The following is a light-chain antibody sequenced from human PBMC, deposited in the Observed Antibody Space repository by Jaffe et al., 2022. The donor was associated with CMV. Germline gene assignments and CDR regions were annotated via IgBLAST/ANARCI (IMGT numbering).Light chain of an antibody. J-gene: IGKJ2*01. CDR1: QSVSTY. V-gene: IGKV1-5*03. CDR3: QQYNSYSYT. CDR2: EAS. Sequence: DIQMTQSPSTLSASVGDRVTITCRASQSVSTYLAWYQQKPGKAPKLLIYEASSLQSGVPSRFSGSGSGTEFTLTISSLQPDDFATYYCQQYNSYSYTFGQGTKLEI.